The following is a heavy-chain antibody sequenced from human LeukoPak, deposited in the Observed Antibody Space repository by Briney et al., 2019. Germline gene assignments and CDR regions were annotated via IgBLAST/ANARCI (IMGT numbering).Heavy chain of an antibody. CDR1: GFTVSSNY. D-gene: IGHD5-18*01. Sequence: GGSLRLSCAASGFTVSSNYMSWVRQAPGKGLEWVSVIYSGGSTYYADSVKGRFTISRDNSKNMLYLQMNSLRAEDTAVYYCARVDTAMVTGRLDYWGQGTLVTVSS. CDR2: IYSGGST. J-gene: IGHJ4*02. V-gene: IGHV3-53*01. CDR3: ARVDTAMVTGRLDY.